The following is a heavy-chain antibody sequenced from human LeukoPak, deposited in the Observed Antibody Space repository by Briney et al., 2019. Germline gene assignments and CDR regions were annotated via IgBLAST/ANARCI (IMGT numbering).Heavy chain of an antibody. V-gene: IGHV3-23*01. CDR3: ANNIAVAGTYYFDY. CDR1: GFTFSSYA. CDR2: ISGSGGST. Sequence: GGSLRLSCAASGFTFSSYAMSWVHQAPGKGLEWVSAISGSGGSTYYADSVKGRFTISRDNSKNTLYLQMNSLRAEDTAVYYCANNIAVAGTYYFDYWGQGTLVTVSS. D-gene: IGHD6-19*01. J-gene: IGHJ4*02.